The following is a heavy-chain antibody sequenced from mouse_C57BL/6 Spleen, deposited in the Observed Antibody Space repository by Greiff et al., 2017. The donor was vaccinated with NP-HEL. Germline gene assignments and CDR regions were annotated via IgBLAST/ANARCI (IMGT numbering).Heavy chain of an antibody. J-gene: IGHJ1*03. CDR3: ARGDGSSYGYFDV. Sequence: VQLQQSGAELVRPGASVKLSCKASGYTFTDYYINWVKQRPGQGLEWIARIYPGSGNTYYNEKFKGKATLTAEKSSSTAYMQLSSLTSEDSAVYFCARGDGSSYGYFDVWGTGTTVTVSS. D-gene: IGHD1-1*01. CDR2: IYPGSGNT. CDR1: GYTFTDYY. V-gene: IGHV1-76*01.